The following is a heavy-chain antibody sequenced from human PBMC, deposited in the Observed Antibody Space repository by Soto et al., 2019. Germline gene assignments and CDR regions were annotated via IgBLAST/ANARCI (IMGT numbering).Heavy chain of an antibody. CDR1: GGTFSSYT. V-gene: IGHV1-69*02. J-gene: IGHJ5*02. CDR3: ARGIKYGDYSRWFDP. CDR2: IIPILGIA. D-gene: IGHD4-17*01. Sequence: SVKVSCKASGGTFSSYTISWVRQAPGQGLEWMGRIIPILGIANYAQEFQGRVTITADKSTSTAYMELSSLQSEDTAVYYCARGIKYGDYSRWFDPWGPGTLVTVSS.